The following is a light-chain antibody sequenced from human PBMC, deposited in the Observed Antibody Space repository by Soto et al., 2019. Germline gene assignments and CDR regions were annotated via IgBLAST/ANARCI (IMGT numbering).Light chain of an antibody. CDR3: QQLNSFPIT. CDR2: ASS. Sequence: EIVMTQTPLYLSVTPGQPPSISCKSRQSLLHSDGKTYFYWYQQKPGKAPKLLIYASSSLQSGVPSRFSGSGSGTDFTPTISSLQPEDSATYYCQQLNSFPITFGQGTRLEIK. V-gene: IGKV2-29*01. J-gene: IGKJ5*01. CDR1: QSLLHSDGKTY.